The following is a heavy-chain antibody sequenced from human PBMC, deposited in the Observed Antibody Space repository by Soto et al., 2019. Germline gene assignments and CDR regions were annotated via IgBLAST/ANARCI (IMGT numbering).Heavy chain of an antibody. D-gene: IGHD5-12*01. CDR3: ARSRDGYNFVGDC. CDR2: INIDGSST. J-gene: IGHJ4*02. V-gene: IGHV3-74*01. Sequence: EVQLVESGGGLVQPGGSLRLSCAASGFTLSSYWMHWVRQAPGKGLVWVSRINIDGSSTSYADSVKGRFTISRDHAKNTLYLQVNRLRAEDTAVYYCARSRDGYNFVGDCWGQGTLVTVSS. CDR1: GFTLSSYW.